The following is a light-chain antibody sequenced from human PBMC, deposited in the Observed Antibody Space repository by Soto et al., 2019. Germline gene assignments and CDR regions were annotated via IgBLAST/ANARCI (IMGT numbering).Light chain of an antibody. Sequence: QSVLTQPPSVSGAPGQRVTISCTGSSSNIGAGYDTHWYQQVPGTAPKLLIYGNTNRPSGVPDRFSGSRSGTSASLAITGLQAEDEAEYYCQSYDSSLSGSIFGGGTKVTVL. J-gene: IGLJ2*01. V-gene: IGLV1-40*01. CDR3: QSYDSSLSGSI. CDR1: SSNIGAGYD. CDR2: GNT.